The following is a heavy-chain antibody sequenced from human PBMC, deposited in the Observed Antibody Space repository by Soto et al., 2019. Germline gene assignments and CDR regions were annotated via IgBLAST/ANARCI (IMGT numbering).Heavy chain of an antibody. CDR3: AKARVQLLFDY. CDR1: GFTFSSYA. CDR2: ISDSGGRI. Sequence: EVQLLESGGGLVQPGGSLRLSCAASGFTFSSYAMSWVRQAPGKGLEWVSAISDSGGRIYYADSVKGRFTISRDNSKNTLYLQVNNPRAEDTAVYYCAKARVQLLFDYWGQGTLVTVSS. J-gene: IGHJ4*02. V-gene: IGHV3-23*01. D-gene: IGHD5-18*01.